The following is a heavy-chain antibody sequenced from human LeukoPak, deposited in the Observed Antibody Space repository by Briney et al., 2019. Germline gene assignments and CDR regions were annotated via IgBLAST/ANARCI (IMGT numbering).Heavy chain of an antibody. Sequence: GGSLRLSCAASGFTFSSYGMHWVRQAPGKGLEWVAFIRYDGSNKYYADSVKGRFTISRDNSKNTLYLQMNSLRAEDTAVYYCARDQDPYCGGDCYSNFDYWGQGTLVTVSS. CDR3: ARDQDPYCGGDCYSNFDY. V-gene: IGHV3-30*02. CDR1: GFTFSSYG. D-gene: IGHD2-21*02. J-gene: IGHJ4*02. CDR2: IRYDGSNK.